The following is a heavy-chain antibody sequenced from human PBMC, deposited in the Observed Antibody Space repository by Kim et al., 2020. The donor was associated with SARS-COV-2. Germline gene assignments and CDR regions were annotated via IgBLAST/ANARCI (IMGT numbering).Heavy chain of an antibody. D-gene: IGHD3-22*01. CDR1: GYSISSAYY. Sequence: SETLSLTCIVSGYSISSAYYWGWIRQPPGKGLEWIGNIYHSGSTYYNPSLRSRVTISLDTSKNQFSLKLTSVTAADTAVYYCAGDSSGYYYFDYWGQGTPVAVSS. V-gene: IGHV4-38-2*02. J-gene: IGHJ4*02. CDR2: IYHSGST. CDR3: AGDSSGYYYFDY.